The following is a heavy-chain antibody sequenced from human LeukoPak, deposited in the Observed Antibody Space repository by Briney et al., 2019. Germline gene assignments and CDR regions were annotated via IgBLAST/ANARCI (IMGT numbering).Heavy chain of an antibody. D-gene: IGHD3-10*01. V-gene: IGHV3-23*01. CDR2: ISGNGGRT. CDR3: AKEQTSSGYFDY. Sequence: EGSLRLSCAAPGFTFNNYAMSWVRQAPGKGLEWVAAISGNGGRTYYRDSVKGRFTISRDNPKNTLYLLMNSLSAEDTALYYYAKEQTSSGYFDYWGQGTLVTVSS. CDR1: GFTFNNYA. J-gene: IGHJ4*02.